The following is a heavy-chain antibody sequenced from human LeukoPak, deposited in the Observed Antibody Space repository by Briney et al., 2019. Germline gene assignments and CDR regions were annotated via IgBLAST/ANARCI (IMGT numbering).Heavy chain of an antibody. Sequence: ASVKVSFTASGYTFTNYYIHWVGQARGQGLEWMGCINPGGANTNYAKNFQGRVTMTRDTTTSTVYMELSSLRCGDPAISYCARIRDGYNDAYDIWGQGTVVTVPS. V-gene: IGHV1-46*01. D-gene: IGHD5-24*01. CDR1: GYTFTNYY. CDR3: ARIRDGYNDAYDI. CDR2: INPGGANT. J-gene: IGHJ3*02.